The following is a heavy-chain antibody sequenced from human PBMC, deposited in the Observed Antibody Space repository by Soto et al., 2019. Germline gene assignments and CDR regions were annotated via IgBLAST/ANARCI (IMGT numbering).Heavy chain of an antibody. V-gene: IGHV4-59*01. J-gene: IGHJ5*02. D-gene: IGHD3-22*01. CDR3: AGSSTYYYDSSGPIWFDP. CDR2: IYYSGST. Sequence: QVQLQESGPGLVKPSETLSLTCTVSGGSISSYYWSWIRQPPGKGLEWIGYIYYSGSTNYNPSLKSRVTISVDTSKNQFSLKLSSVTAADTAVYYCAGSSTYYYDSSGPIWFDPCGQGTLVTVSS. CDR1: GGSISSYY.